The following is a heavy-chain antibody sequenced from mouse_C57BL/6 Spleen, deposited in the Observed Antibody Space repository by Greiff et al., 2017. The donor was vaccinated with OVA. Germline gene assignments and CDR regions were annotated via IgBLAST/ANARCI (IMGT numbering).Heavy chain of an antibody. CDR2: ISSGGSYT. V-gene: IGHV5-6*01. J-gene: IGHJ4*01. CDR3: ARSSSYMDY. D-gene: IGHD1-1*01. Sequence: EVKLMESGGDLVKPGGSLKLSCAASGFTFSSYGMSWVRQTPDKRLEWVATISSGGSYTYYPDSVKGRFTISRDNAKNTLYLQMSSLKSDDTAMYYCARSSSYMDYWGQGTSVTVSS. CDR1: GFTFSSYG.